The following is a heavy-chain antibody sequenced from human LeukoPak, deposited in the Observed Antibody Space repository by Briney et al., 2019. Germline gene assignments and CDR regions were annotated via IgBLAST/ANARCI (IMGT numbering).Heavy chain of an antibody. CDR3: ARDRAVAGNPYYYYYYMDV. D-gene: IGHD6-19*01. Sequence: AASVKVSCKASGYTFTGYYMHWVRQAPGQGLEWMGWINPNSGGTNYAQKFQGRVTMTRDTSISTAYMELSRLRSDDTAVYYCARDRAVAGNPYYYYYYMDVWGKGTTVTVSS. CDR1: GYTFTGYY. CDR2: INPNSGGT. J-gene: IGHJ6*03. V-gene: IGHV1-2*02.